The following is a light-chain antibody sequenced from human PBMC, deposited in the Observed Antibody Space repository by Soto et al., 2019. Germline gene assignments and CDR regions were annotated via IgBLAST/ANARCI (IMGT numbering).Light chain of an antibody. CDR3: VLYMGSGIPV. J-gene: IGLJ2*01. CDR2: TTN. V-gene: IGLV8-61*01. Sequence: QTVVTQEPSFSVSPGGTVTLTCGLSSGSVSTNSYPSWFQQTPGRTPRTLIYTTNTRSSGVPDRFSGSILGNKAALTITGAQADDECDYYCVLYMGSGIPVFGGGTKVTVL. CDR1: SGSVSTNSY.